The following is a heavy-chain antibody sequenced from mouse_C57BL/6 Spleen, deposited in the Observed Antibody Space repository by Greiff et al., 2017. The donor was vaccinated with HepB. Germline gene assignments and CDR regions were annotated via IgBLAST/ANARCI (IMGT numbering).Heavy chain of an antibody. Sequence: EVQLQESGPELVKPGASVKMSCKASGYTFTDYNMHWVKQSHGKSLEWIGYINPNNGGTSYNQKFKGKATLTVNKSSSTAYMELRSLTSEDSAVYYCAYYSNYFDYWGQGTTLTVSS. CDR1: GYTFTDYN. V-gene: IGHV1-22*01. CDR3: AYYSNYFDY. CDR2: INPNNGGT. D-gene: IGHD2-5*01. J-gene: IGHJ2*01.